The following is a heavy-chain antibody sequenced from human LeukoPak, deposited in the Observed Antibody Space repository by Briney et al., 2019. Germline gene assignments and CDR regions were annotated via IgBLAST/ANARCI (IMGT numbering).Heavy chain of an antibody. J-gene: IGHJ4*02. Sequence: GGSLRLSCAAPGFTFSSYSMNWVRQAPGKGLEWVSSISSSSSYIYYADSVKGRFTISRDNSKNTLYLQMNSLRAEDTAVYYCAKDWYSYDSSGRFDHWGQGTLVTVSS. CDR1: GFTFSSYS. CDR3: AKDWYSYDSSGRFDH. CDR2: ISSSSSYI. D-gene: IGHD3-22*01. V-gene: IGHV3-21*01.